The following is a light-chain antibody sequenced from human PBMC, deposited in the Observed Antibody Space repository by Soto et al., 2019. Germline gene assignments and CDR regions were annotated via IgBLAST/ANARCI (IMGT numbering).Light chain of an antibody. V-gene: IGLV2-14*01. CDR2: EVS. J-gene: IGLJ1*01. CDR1: SSDIGGYKY. Sequence: QSVLTQPASVSGSPGQSITISCTGTSSDIGGYKYVSWYQLHPGKAPKLMIYEVSNRPSGISDRFSASKSGNTASLTISGLQDDEEADYYCVSYTSSTAYVFXTGTKLTVL. CDR3: VSYTSSTAYV.